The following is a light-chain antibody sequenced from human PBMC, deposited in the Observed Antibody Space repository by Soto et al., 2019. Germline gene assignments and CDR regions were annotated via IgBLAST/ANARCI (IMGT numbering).Light chain of an antibody. J-gene: IGKJ1*01. Sequence: DIQMTQFPSALSASVGDRVTITCRASQTVNNWLAWYQHKPGKAPQLLIYDASVLESGVPSRFSGSGSGTEFTLAINGRQSDDFATYYCQQYNTYWTFGPGTKVEVE. CDR1: QTVNNW. CDR2: DAS. V-gene: IGKV1-5*01. CDR3: QQYNTYWT.